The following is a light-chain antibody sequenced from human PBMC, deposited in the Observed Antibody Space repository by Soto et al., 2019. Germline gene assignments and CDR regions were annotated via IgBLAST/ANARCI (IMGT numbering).Light chain of an antibody. V-gene: IGLV3-21*02. CDR2: DDR. J-gene: IGLJ2*01. CDR1: NIGSKS. Sequence: SYELTQPPSVSVAPGQTATITCGGGNIGSKSANWYQQRPGQAPVLVVYDDRDRPSGIPDRFYGSNSGNTATLTISRVEVGDEADYHCQEWDSTLDQWIFGGGTKLTVL. CDR3: QEWDSTLDQWI.